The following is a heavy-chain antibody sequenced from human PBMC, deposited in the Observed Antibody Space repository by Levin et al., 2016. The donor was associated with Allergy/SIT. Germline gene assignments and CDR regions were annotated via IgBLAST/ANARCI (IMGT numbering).Heavy chain of an antibody. D-gene: IGHD6-6*01. CDR3: ARSAARGLGFDF. V-gene: IGHV4-59*12. CDR1: GGSISSYY. Sequence: SETLSLTCTVSGGSISSYYWSWIRQPPGKGLEWIGYIYYSGSTYYNPSLKSRLTISLDTSKNQFSLKLSSVTAADTAVYRCARSAARGLGFDFWGQGTLVTVSS. CDR2: IYYSGST. J-gene: IGHJ4*02.